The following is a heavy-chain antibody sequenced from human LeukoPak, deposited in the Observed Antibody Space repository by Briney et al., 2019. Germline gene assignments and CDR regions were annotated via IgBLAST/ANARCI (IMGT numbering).Heavy chain of an antibody. D-gene: IGHD1-26*01. CDR3: AKDRTVGASYWYFDL. CDR2: IWYDEDAK. CDR1: GFTFSDCH. J-gene: IGHJ2*01. Sequence: PGGSLRLSCAASGFTFSDCHIHWVRQAPGKGLDWVALIWYDEDAKFYADSVKGRFAISRDNSKDTLYLQMNTLRAEDTAIYYCAKDRTVGASYWYFDLWGRGTLVTVSS. V-gene: IGHV3-33*06.